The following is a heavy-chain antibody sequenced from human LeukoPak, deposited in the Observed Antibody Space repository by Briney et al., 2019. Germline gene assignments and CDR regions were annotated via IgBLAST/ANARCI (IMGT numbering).Heavy chain of an antibody. CDR1: GGSVSSTNW. CDR3: ATLNTDGWYFDN. D-gene: IGHD5-24*01. Sequence: SETLSLTCGVSGGSVSSTNWWTWIRQPPGKGLEWIGEVHLDGRTNFNPSLKSRLTMSVDLSENHVSLKLTSVTAADAAVYYCATLNTDGWYFDNWGQGTLVTVSS. CDR2: VHLDGRT. V-gene: IGHV4-4*02. J-gene: IGHJ4*02.